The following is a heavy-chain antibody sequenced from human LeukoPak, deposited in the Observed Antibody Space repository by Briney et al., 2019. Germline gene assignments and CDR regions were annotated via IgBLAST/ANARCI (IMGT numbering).Heavy chain of an antibody. Sequence: SLPLSLTSAISGDSVSSNSAAWNWIRPSPPRGLEWLGRTYYRFKWYNDCAVSVKSRITNNPDTSKNQFSLQLNSVTPEDTAVYYCARDEMATINAFDYWGQGTRVTVSS. J-gene: IGHJ4*02. CDR2: TYYRFKWYN. D-gene: IGHD5-24*01. V-gene: IGHV6-1*01. CDR3: ARDEMATINAFDY. CDR1: GDSVSSNSAA.